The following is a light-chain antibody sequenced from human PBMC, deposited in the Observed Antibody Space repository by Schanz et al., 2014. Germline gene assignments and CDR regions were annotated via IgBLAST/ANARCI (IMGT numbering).Light chain of an antibody. CDR1: QSIGKY. J-gene: IGKJ1*01. CDR3: QQSHDGVWT. CDR2: AAS. Sequence: DIHMTQSPSSLSPSVGDRVTITCRSSQSIGKYVNWYQQTPGKAPRLLIYAASTLQSGVPSRFSGSGFGTEFTLVISSLQPEDFATYFCQQSHDGVWTFGQGTTVEI. V-gene: IGKV1-39*01.